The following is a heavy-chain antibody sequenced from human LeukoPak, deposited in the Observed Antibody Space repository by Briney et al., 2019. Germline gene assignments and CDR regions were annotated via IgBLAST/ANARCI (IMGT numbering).Heavy chain of an antibody. CDR1: GYTFTDYY. V-gene: IGHV1-69-2*01. CDR3: ATVYYYGSGSFQYNWFDP. Sequence: GASVKVSCKASGYTFTDYYMHWVQQAPGKGLEWMGRVDPEDGETIYAEKFQGRVTITADTPRDTAYMELSSLRSEDTAVYYCATVYYYGSGSFQYNWFDPWGQGTLVTVSS. J-gene: IGHJ5*02. CDR2: VDPEDGET. D-gene: IGHD3-10*01.